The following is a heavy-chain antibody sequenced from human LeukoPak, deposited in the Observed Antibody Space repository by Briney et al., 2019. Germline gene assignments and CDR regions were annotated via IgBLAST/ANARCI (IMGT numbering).Heavy chain of an antibody. V-gene: IGHV4-34*01. J-gene: IGHJ3*02. D-gene: IGHD3-9*01. CDR1: GGSFSGYY. CDR2: INHSGST. CDR3: ARGWVLRYFDWLSTDDAFDI. Sequence: PSETLSPTCAVYGGSFSGYYWSWIRQPPGKGLEWIGEINHSGSTNYNPSLKSRVTISVDTSKNQFSLKLSSVTAADTAVYYCARGWVLRYFDWLSTDDAFDIWGQGTMVTVSS.